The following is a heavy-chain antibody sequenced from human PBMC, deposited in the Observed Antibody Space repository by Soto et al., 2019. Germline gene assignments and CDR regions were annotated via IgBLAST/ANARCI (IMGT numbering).Heavy chain of an antibody. Sequence: PGGSLRLSCAASGFTFSSYAMSWVRQAPGKGLEWVSAISGSGGSTYYADSVKGRFTISRDNSKNTLYLQMNSLRAEDTAVYYCAKEFAEGRHGNGYSGYEPTRDYYYGMDVWDQGTTVTVSS. D-gene: IGHD5-12*01. CDR1: GFTFSSYA. V-gene: IGHV3-23*01. CDR2: ISGSGGST. CDR3: AKEFAEGRHGNGYSGYEPTRDYYYGMDV. J-gene: IGHJ6*02.